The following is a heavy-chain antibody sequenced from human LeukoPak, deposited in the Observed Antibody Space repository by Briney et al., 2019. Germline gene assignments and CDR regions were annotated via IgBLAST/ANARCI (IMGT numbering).Heavy chain of an antibody. D-gene: IGHD2-2*02. Sequence: GGSLRLSWAASGFTFSSYEMNWVRQAPGKGLEWVSYISSSGSTIYYADSVKGRFTISRDNAKNSLYLQMNSLRAEDTAVYYCARESRPGYCSSTSCYTRWFDPWGQGTLVTVSS. CDR3: ARESRPGYCSSTSCYTRWFDP. J-gene: IGHJ5*02. CDR2: ISSSGSTI. V-gene: IGHV3-48*03. CDR1: GFTFSSYE.